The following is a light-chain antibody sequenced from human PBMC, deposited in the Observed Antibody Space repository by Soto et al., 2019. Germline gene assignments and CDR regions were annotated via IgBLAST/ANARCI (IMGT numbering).Light chain of an antibody. CDR3: TSYAGTYSFFYV. CDR2: EVS. Sequence: QSALTQPPSASGSPGQSVTISCTGTSSDVGAYNYVSWYQQLPGKAPKLIIYEVSKRPSGVPDRFSGSKSGNTASLTVSGLQAEDVADYYCTSYAGTYSFFYVFGTGTKVTVL. J-gene: IGLJ1*01. V-gene: IGLV2-8*01. CDR1: SSDVGAYNY.